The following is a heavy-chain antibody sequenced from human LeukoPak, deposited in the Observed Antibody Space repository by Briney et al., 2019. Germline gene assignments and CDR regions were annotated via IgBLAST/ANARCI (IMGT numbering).Heavy chain of an antibody. J-gene: IGHJ6*02. D-gene: IGHD2-15*01. CDR1: GFTFSDYY. Sequence: GGSLRLSCAASGFTFSDYYMSWIRQAPGKGLEWVSYISSSGSTIYYADSVKGRFTISRDNAKNSPYLQMNSLRAEDTAVYYCARDRIVVVVAATDYYYSMDVWGQGTTVTVSS. V-gene: IGHV3-11*01. CDR2: ISSSGSTI. CDR3: ARDRIVVVVAATDYYYSMDV.